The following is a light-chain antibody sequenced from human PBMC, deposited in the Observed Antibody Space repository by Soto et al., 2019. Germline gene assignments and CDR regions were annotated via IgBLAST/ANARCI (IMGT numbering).Light chain of an antibody. J-gene: IGKJ1*01. CDR1: QDISNF. CDR3: QQSYGYPRT. Sequence: DIEMTQSPSSLSASLGDRVTITCQASQDISNFLNWYQQKPGKSPKLLIYAASTLQSGVPSRFSGSGSGTEFILTVNSLQPEDFATYYCQQSYGYPRTFGQGTKVDIK. CDR2: AAS. V-gene: IGKV1-39*01.